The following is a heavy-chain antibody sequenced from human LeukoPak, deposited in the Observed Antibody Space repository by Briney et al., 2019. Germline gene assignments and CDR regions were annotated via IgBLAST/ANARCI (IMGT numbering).Heavy chain of an antibody. CDR1: GYTFIDYF. CDR3: ARGLPLGYCTYGVCYPPKHFDF. CDR2: VNPKSGNT. J-gene: IGHJ4*02. D-gene: IGHD2-8*01. Sequence: ASVTVSCKASGYTFIDYFIHWVRQAPGQGLEWMGWVNPKSGNTGYKQKFQARVTITRDTSISAAYMELSSLTSDDTAVYFCARGLPLGYCTYGVCYPPKHFDFWGQGTLVTVSS. V-gene: IGHV1-8*03.